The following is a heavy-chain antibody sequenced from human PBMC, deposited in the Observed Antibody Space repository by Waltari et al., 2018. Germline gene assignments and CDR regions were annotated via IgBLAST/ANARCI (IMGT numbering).Heavy chain of an antibody. CDR1: EFPFRSYA. J-gene: IGHJ4*02. V-gene: IGHV3-23*01. CDR2: FTTSGNT. CDR3: AKGAIGSAGLDY. Sequence: EVLWLASGGALVQPGVSLILSCAASEFPFRSYAVTWVRQAPGKGLEWVSSFTTSGNTYYADSVKGRFTISRDNSKNKMYLQMNSLRADDTAVYYCAKGAIGSAGLDYWGQGTLVTVSS. D-gene: IGHD6-13*01.